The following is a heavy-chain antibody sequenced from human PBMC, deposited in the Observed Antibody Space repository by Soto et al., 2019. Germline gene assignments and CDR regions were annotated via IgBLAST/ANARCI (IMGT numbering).Heavy chain of an antibody. Sequence: ASVKVSCKTSGYTFSGYYRFWVRQAPGQGLEWMGWINPNSGDTNYAQKFQGRVTMTRDTSMSTAYMELSSLRSDDTAVYYCAREKAGPDSSGYAFDIWGQGTMVTVSS. D-gene: IGHD3-22*01. J-gene: IGHJ3*02. CDR1: GYTFSGYY. CDR2: INPNSGDT. CDR3: AREKAGPDSSGYAFDI. V-gene: IGHV1-2*02.